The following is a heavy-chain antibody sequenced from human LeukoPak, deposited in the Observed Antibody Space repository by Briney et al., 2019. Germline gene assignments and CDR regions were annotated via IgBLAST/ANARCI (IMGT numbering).Heavy chain of an antibody. CDR2: ISSSSSYI. Sequence: GGSLRLSCAASGFTFSSYSMNWVRQAPGKGLEWVSSISSSSSYIYYADSVKGRFTISRDNAKNSLYLQMNSLRAEDTAVYYCARDALQYYYDSSGYPDYWGQGTLVTVSS. CDR3: ARDALQYYYDSSGYPDY. J-gene: IGHJ4*02. V-gene: IGHV3-21*04. CDR1: GFTFSSYS. D-gene: IGHD3-22*01.